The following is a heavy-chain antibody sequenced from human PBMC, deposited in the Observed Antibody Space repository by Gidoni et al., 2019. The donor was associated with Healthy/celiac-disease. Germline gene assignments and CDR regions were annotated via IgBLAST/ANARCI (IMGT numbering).Heavy chain of an antibody. CDR3: TRGDNLDY. Sequence: EVQLVESGGGLVQTGGSLNLSCAASGFTFSGSAMHGVRQASCKGLACVGRIRSKANSYATAYAASVKGRFTISRDDSKNTAYLQMNSLKTEDTAVYYCTRGDNLDYWGQGTLVTVSS. CDR2: IRSKANSYAT. D-gene: IGHD5-12*01. J-gene: IGHJ4*02. CDR1: GFTFSGSA. V-gene: IGHV3-73*02.